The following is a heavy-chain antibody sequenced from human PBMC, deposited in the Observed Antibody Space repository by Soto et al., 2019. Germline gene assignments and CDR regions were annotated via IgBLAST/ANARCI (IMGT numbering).Heavy chain of an antibody. CDR3: ASGGRAYCSSTSCHANYFHYMDV. J-gene: IGHJ6*03. Sequence: EVQLVESGGGLVKPGGSLRLSCAASGFTFSSYSMNWVRQAPGKGLEWVSSISSSSGYIYYADSVKGRFTISRDNAKNSLYLQMNSLRDEDTAVFYCASGGRAYCSSTSCHANYFHYMDVWGKGTTVTVSS. D-gene: IGHD2-2*01. CDR1: GFTFSSYS. V-gene: IGHV3-21*01. CDR2: ISSSSGYI.